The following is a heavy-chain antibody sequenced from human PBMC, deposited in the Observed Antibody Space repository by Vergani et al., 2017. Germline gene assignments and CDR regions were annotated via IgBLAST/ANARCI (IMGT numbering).Heavy chain of an antibody. J-gene: IGHJ6*03. CDR2: ISGSGGST. V-gene: IGHV3-23*01. D-gene: IGHD3-9*01. Sequence: EVQLLESGGGLVQPGGSLRLSCAASGFTFSSYAMSWVRQAPGKGLEWVSAISGSGGSTYYADSVKGRFTISRDISKNTLYLQMNSLRAEDTAVYYCAKTGDDRGAPGGYYYYYMDVWGKGTTVTVSS. CDR3: AKTGDDRGAPGGYYYYYMDV. CDR1: GFTFSSYA.